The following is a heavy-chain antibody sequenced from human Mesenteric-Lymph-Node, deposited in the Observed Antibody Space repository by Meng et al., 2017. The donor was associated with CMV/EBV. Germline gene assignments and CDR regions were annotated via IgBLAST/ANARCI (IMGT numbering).Heavy chain of an antibody. CDR3: ARSRFDCSGGSCYSSSWFDP. J-gene: IGHJ5*02. Sequence: GSLRLSCTVSGGSISSYYWSWIRQPPGKGLEWIGYIYYSGSTNYNPSLKSRVTISVDTSKNQFSLKLSSVTAADTAVYYCARSRFDCSGGSCYSSSWFDPWGQGTLVPSPQ. CDR1: GGSISSYY. CDR2: IYYSGST. D-gene: IGHD2-15*01. V-gene: IGHV4-59*01.